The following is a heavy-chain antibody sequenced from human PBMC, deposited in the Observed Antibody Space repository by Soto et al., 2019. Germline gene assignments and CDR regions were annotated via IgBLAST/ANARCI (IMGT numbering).Heavy chain of an antibody. Sequence: GGSLRLSCAASGFTFSSYAMHWVRQAPGKGLEWVAVISYDGSNKYYADSVKGRFTISRDNSKNTLYLQMNSLRAEDTAVYYCARGAYYYDSSGYSLFDYWGQGTLVTVS. V-gene: IGHV3-30-3*01. CDR2: ISYDGSNK. CDR3: ARGAYYYDSSGYSLFDY. J-gene: IGHJ4*02. D-gene: IGHD3-22*01. CDR1: GFTFSSYA.